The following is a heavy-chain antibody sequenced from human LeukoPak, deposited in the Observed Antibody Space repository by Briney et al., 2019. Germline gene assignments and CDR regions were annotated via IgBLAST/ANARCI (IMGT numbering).Heavy chain of an antibody. CDR1: GFTFSSYE. CDR3: ARGGAPNYYDSSGYYHY. CDR2: IYSGGST. V-gene: IGHV3-53*01. Sequence: GGSLRLSCAASGFTFSSYEMSWVRQAPGKGLEWVSDIYSGGSTYYADSVKGRFTISRDNSKNTLYLQMNSLRAEDTAVYYCARGGAPNYYDSSGYYHYWGQGTLVTVSS. D-gene: IGHD3-22*01. J-gene: IGHJ4*02.